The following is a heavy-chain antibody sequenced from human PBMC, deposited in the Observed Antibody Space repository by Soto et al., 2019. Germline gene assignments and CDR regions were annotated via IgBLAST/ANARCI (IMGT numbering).Heavy chain of an antibody. Sequence: GGSLRLSCAASGFTFRSYSLNWVRQAPGKGLEWVSYISSSNRTINYADALKGRFIISRDNAKNSLYLQMHSLRDEDTAVYYCAREGWPLLQTGMDVWGQGTTVTVSS. V-gene: IGHV3-48*02. CDR3: AREGWPLLQTGMDV. CDR2: ISSSNRTI. CDR1: GFTFRSYS. D-gene: IGHD2-15*01. J-gene: IGHJ6*02.